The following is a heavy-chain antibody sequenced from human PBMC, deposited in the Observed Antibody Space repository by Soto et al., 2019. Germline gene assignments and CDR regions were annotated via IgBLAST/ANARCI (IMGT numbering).Heavy chain of an antibody. V-gene: IGHV1-2*02. CDR3: ASLSTKPAARAFDY. D-gene: IGHD2-2*01. CDR1: GYTFTGYY. CDR2: INPNSGGT. Sequence: QVQLVQSGAEVKKPGASVKVSCKASGYTFTGYYMHWVRQAPGQRLEWMGWINPNSGGTNYAQKFQGMVSVTRDTAISTAYMELSRLRSDDTAVYYCASLSTKPAARAFDYWGQGTMVTVSS. J-gene: IGHJ4*02.